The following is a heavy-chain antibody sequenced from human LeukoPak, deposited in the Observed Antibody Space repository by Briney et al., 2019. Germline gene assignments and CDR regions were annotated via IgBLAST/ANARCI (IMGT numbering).Heavy chain of an antibody. J-gene: IGHJ6*03. D-gene: IGHD1-26*01. CDR1: GYTFIGYI. Sequence: ASVKVSCKASGYTFIGYIMHWVRQAPGQGLEWMGWINPKNAGTNYAQKFQGRVTMTRDTSTGTVYMELSRLRSDDTAVYYCARARYSGSYPSYYMDVWGKGTTVTISS. CDR2: INPKNAGT. CDR3: ARARYSGSYPSYYMDV. V-gene: IGHV1-2*02.